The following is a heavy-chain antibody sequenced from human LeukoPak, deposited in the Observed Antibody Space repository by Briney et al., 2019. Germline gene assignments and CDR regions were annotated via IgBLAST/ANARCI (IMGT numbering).Heavy chain of an antibody. CDR1: GGSFSGYY. D-gene: IGHD1-26*01. CDR3: ATWGRKYYYYGMDV. J-gene: IGHJ6*02. Sequence: SETLSLTCAVYGGSFSGYYWSWIRQPPGKGLEWIGEINHSGSTNYNPSLKSRVTISVDTSKNQFSLKLSSVTAADTAVYHCATWGRKYYYYGMDVWGQGTTVTVSS. V-gene: IGHV4-34*01. CDR2: INHSGST.